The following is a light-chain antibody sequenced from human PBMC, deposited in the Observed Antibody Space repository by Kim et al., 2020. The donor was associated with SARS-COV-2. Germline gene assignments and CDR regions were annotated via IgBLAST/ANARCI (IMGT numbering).Light chain of an antibody. CDR2: WAS. V-gene: IGKV4-1*01. Sequence: RATINCKSSQSLLYSSTNKNYLAWYQQKPGQSPKLLIYWASTRESGVPDRFSGSGSGTDFTLTINSLQTEDVATYYCQHYYSTPYAFGQGTKLEI. CDR1: QSLLYSSTNKNY. J-gene: IGKJ2*01. CDR3: QHYYSTPYA.